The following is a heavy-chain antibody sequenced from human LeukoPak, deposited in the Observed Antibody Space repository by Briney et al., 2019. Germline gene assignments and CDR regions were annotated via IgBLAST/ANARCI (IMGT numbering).Heavy chain of an antibody. CDR3: VRNLTV. CDR2: IYPGDSDT. J-gene: IGHJ4*02. Sequence: GESLKISCQCSGYSFTNYWIGWARQMSGKGLEWMGIIYPGDSDTTYSPSFQGQVTMSADKSISTAYLQWNSLKASDTAMYYCVRNLTVWGQGTLVTVSS. D-gene: IGHD7-27*01. V-gene: IGHV5-51*01. CDR1: GYSFTNYW.